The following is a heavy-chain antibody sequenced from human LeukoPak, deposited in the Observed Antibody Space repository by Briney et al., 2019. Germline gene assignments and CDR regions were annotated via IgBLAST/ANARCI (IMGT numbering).Heavy chain of an antibody. CDR1: GFTFSSYG. D-gene: IGHD3-10*01. J-gene: IGHJ6*03. CDR3: ARKLVRGYYYYYYYMDV. Sequence: PGESLRLSCAGSGFTFSSYGMHWVRQAPGKGLEYVSGISSNGGSTNYANSVKGRFTINRDNSKNMLYLQMGSLRPEDMAMYYCARKLVRGYYYYYYYMDVWGKGTTVTVSS. V-gene: IGHV3-64*01. CDR2: ISSNGGST.